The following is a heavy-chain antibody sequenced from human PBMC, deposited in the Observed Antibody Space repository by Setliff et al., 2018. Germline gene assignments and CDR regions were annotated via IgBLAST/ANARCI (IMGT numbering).Heavy chain of an antibody. D-gene: IGHD6-13*01. J-gene: IGHJ5*02. CDR3: ARDRIPSSSWYGLNWFDP. CDR2: IIPIFGTA. Sequence: SVKVSCKASGYTFTSYYMHWVRQAPGQGLEWMGGIIPIFGTANYAQKFQGRVTITTDESTSTAYMELSSLRSEDTAVYYCARDRIPSSSWYGLNWFDPWGQGTLVTVSS. V-gene: IGHV1-69*05. CDR1: GYTFTSYY.